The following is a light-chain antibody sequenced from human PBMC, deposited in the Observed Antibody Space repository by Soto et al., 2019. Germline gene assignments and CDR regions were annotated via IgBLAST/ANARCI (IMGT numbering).Light chain of an antibody. Sequence: EIVLTQSPGTLSLSPGERATLSCRDSQSIGSTYLAWYQQKPGQAPRLVSYGASLRATGIPDRFSVSGSGTVFTLTINRLEPEDFAVFYCQQYATSPPTFGQGTKVEIK. J-gene: IGKJ1*01. CDR2: GAS. CDR3: QQYATSPPT. V-gene: IGKV3-20*01. CDR1: QSIGSTY.